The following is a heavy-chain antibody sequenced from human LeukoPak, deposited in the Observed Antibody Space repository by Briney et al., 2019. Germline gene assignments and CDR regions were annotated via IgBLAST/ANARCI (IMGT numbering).Heavy chain of an antibody. J-gene: IGHJ4*02. CDR2: VYYSGST. Sequence: SETLSLTCTVSGGSISSSSYYWGWIRQPPGKGLEWIGSVYYSGSTYYNPSLKSRVTISVYTSKNQFSLKLSSVTAADTAVYYCARATSGYLLEYWGQGTLVTVSS. V-gene: IGHV4-39*07. CDR3: ARATSGYLLEY. D-gene: IGHD5-18*01. CDR1: GGSISSSSYY.